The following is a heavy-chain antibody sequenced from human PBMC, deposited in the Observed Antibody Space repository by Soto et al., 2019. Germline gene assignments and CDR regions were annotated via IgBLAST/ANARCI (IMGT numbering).Heavy chain of an antibody. Sequence: SETLSLTCSVSGGSIISTGHYWGWIRQPPGKGLEWIGNIYYAGSPYYNPSLKSRVTISVDTSKNHFSLALTSVTAADTAVYYCARLMGVVTVDYWGQGALVTVSS. J-gene: IGHJ4*02. D-gene: IGHD2-21*02. CDR2: IYYAGSP. V-gene: IGHV4-39*02. CDR3: ARLMGVVTVDY. CDR1: GGSIISTGHY.